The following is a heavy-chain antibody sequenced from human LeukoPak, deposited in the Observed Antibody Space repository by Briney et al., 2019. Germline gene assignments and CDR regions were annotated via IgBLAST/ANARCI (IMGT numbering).Heavy chain of an antibody. Sequence: RGESLKISCKGSGYSFTSYWIGWVRQMPGKGLGWMGIIYPGDSDTGYSPSFQGQVTISADKSISTAYLQWSSLKASDTAMYYCARVHSSGPYGMDVWGQGTTVTVSS. V-gene: IGHV5-51*01. CDR2: IYPGDSDT. D-gene: IGHD6-19*01. CDR1: GYSFTSYW. J-gene: IGHJ6*02. CDR3: ARVHSSGPYGMDV.